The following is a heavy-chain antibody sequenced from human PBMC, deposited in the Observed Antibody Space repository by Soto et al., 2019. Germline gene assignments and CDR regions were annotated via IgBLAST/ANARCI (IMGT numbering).Heavy chain of an antibody. Sequence: GASVKVSCKASGYTFTSYYMHWVRQAPGQGLEWMGIINPSGGSTSYAQKFQGRVTMTRDTSTSTVYMELSSLRSEDTAVYYCARGRGDYDFWSGYSYYYYGMDVWGQGTTVTVSS. CDR1: GYTFTSYY. J-gene: IGHJ6*02. D-gene: IGHD3-3*01. V-gene: IGHV1-46*01. CDR2: INPSGGST. CDR3: ARGRGDYDFWSGYSYYYYGMDV.